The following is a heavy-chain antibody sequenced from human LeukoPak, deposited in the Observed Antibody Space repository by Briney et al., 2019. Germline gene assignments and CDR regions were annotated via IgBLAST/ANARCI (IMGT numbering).Heavy chain of an antibody. CDR2: IYYSGST. V-gene: IGHV4-59*01. CDR3: ASQRIVGTTTFDY. J-gene: IGHJ4*02. D-gene: IGHD1-26*01. CDR1: GGSMSTYF. Sequence: PSETLSLTCTVSGGSMSTYFWSWLRQPPGKGLDWIGYIYYSGSTNYNPSLKSRVTISVDTSKNQFSLKLTSVTAAATAVYYCASQRIVGTTTFDYWGQGTLVTVSS.